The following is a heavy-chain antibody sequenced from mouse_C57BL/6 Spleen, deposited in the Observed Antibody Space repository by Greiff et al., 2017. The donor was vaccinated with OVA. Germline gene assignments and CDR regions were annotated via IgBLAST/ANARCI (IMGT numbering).Heavy chain of an antibody. V-gene: IGHV1-69*01. CDR1: GYTFTSYW. D-gene: IGHD1-1*01. Sequence: VQLQQPGAELVMPGASVKLSCKASGYTFTSYWMHWVKQRPGQGLEWIGEIDPSDSYTNYNQKFKGKSTLTVDKSSSTAYMQLSSLTSEDSAVYDCARRNYGSSYSDYWGQGTTLTVSS. CDR2: IDPSDSYT. CDR3: ARRNYGSSYSDY. J-gene: IGHJ2*01.